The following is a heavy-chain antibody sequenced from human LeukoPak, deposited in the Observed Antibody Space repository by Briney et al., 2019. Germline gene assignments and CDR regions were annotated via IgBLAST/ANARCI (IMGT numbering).Heavy chain of an antibody. Sequence: GGSLRLSCAASEFAFSNYWMHWVRQAPGKGLVWVSRINSDGSSTRYADFVKGRFTISRDNAENTLRLQLNSLRAEDTAVYYCARAGSTWLAFDVWGQGTMVTVSP. CDR1: EFAFSNYW. J-gene: IGHJ3*01. D-gene: IGHD5-18*01. CDR3: ARAGSTWLAFDV. CDR2: INSDGSST. V-gene: IGHV3-74*01.